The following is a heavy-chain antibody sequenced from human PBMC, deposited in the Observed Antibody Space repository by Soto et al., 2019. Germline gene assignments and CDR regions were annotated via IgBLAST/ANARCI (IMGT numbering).Heavy chain of an antibody. CDR3: AKDVVGYCSSTSCLYGMDV. Sequence: GGSLRLSCAASGFTFSSYGMHWVRQAPGKGLEWVAVISYDGSNKYYADSVKGRFTISRDNSKNTLYLQMNSLRAEDTAVYYCAKDVVGYCSSTSCLYGMDVWGQGTTVTVSS. J-gene: IGHJ6*02. CDR1: GFTFSSYG. D-gene: IGHD2-2*01. V-gene: IGHV3-30*18. CDR2: ISYDGSNK.